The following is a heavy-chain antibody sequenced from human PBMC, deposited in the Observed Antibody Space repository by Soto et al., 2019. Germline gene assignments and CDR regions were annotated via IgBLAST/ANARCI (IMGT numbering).Heavy chain of an antibody. Sequence: PSATLSLTCTVSGGSISSGVYYWIGIRQHPGKVLEWIGYIYYSGSTYYNPSLKSRVTISVDTSKNQFSLKLSSVTAADTAVYYCARVPIYYYDSSGYSYYFDYWGQGTLVTVSS. CDR2: IYYSGST. CDR1: GGSISSGVYY. J-gene: IGHJ4*02. V-gene: IGHV4-31*03. D-gene: IGHD3-22*01. CDR3: ARVPIYYYDSSGYSYYFDY.